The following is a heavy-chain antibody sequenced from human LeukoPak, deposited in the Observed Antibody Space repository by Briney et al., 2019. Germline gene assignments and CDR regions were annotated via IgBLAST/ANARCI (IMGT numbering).Heavy chain of an antibody. CDR2: INPNSGGT. D-gene: IGHD6-13*01. CDR3: ASGSIAAAGGGFDP. J-gene: IGHJ5*02. V-gene: IGHV1-2*02. CDR1: GYTFTSYY. Sequence: ASVKVSCKASGYTFTSYYMHWVRQAPGQGLEWMGWINPNSGGTNYAQKFQGRVTMTRDTSISTAYMELSRLRSDDTAVYYCASGSIAAAGGGFDPWGQGTLVTVSS.